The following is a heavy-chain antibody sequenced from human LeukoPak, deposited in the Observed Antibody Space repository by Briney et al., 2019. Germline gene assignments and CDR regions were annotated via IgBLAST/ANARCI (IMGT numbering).Heavy chain of an antibody. CDR1: GFNFGIYT. V-gene: IGHV3-64*02. D-gene: IGHD1-1*01. CDR2: ITSTGGST. CDR3: ARDFERGYFDF. J-gene: IGHJ4*02. Sequence: GGSLRLSCVASGFNFGIYTIHWVRQAPGKGLEYVSAITSTGGSTYYADSVKGRFTIPRDNSRNTLYLQMGSLRAEDMAVYYCARDFERGYFDFWGQGTLVTVSS.